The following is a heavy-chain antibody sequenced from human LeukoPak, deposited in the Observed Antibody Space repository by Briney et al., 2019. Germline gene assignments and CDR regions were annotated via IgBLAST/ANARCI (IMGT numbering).Heavy chain of an antibody. D-gene: IGHD3-16*01. J-gene: IGHJ4*02. CDR1: GFTFNIYA. V-gene: IGHV3-23*01. Sequence: GGSLRLSCATSGFTFNIYAMNWVRQAPGKGLEWVSIISGNGINTYYADSVKGRFTISRDDSKNTLYIQMNSLRVDDTAIYYCARGVSDWGQGTLVTVAS. CDR3: ARGVSD. CDR2: ISGNGINT.